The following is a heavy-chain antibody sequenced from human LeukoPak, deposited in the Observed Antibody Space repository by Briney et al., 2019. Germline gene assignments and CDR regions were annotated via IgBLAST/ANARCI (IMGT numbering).Heavy chain of an antibody. V-gene: IGHV1-8*01. CDR3: ARWPNLRGGYYYGMDV. J-gene: IGHJ6*02. D-gene: IGHD3-10*01. CDR1: GYTFTSHD. Sequence: ASVKVSCKASGYTFTSHDINWVRQATGQGLEWMGWMNPNSGNTGYAQKFQGRVTMTRNTSISTAYMELSSLRSEDTAVYYCARWPNLRGGYYYGMDVWGQGTTVTVSS. CDR2: MNPNSGNT.